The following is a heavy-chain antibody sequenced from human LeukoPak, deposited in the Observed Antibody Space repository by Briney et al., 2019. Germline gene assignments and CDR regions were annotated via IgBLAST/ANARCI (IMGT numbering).Heavy chain of an antibody. CDR3: AKGRYYEGYGMDV. CDR1: GFTFSSYA. D-gene: IGHD3-22*01. V-gene: IGHV3-23*01. Sequence: TGGSLRLSCAASGFTFSSYAMSWVRQAPGKGLEWVSAISGSGGSTYYADSVKGRYTISRDNSKNTLYLQMNSLRAEDTAVYYCAKGRYYEGYGMDVWGQGTTVTVSS. CDR2: ISGSGGST. J-gene: IGHJ6*02.